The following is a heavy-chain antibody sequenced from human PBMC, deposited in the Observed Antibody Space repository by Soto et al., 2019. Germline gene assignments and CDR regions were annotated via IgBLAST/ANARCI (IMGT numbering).Heavy chain of an antibody. Sequence: SETLSLTCAVYGGSFSGYYWSWIRQPPGKGLEWIGEINHSGSTNYNPSLKSRVTISVDTSKNQFSLKLSSVTAADTAVYYCARERTFGGVIAVDYWGQGTLATVYS. J-gene: IGHJ4*02. D-gene: IGHD3-16*02. CDR3: ARERTFGGVIAVDY. V-gene: IGHV4-34*01. CDR1: GGSFSGYY. CDR2: INHSGST.